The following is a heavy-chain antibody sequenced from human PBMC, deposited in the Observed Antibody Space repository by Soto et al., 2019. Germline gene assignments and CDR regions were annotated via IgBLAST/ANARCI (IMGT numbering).Heavy chain of an antibody. Sequence: QVQLVQSGAEVKKPGASVKVSCKASGYTFTSYGISWVRQAPGQGLEWMGWISAYNGNTKYAQKLQGRVTMTTDTATGTALMEPGGLGTDDPGVYYRSEDSPPVDYWGQGTLVTVSS. J-gene: IGHJ4*02. CDR2: ISAYNGNT. V-gene: IGHV1-18*01. CDR1: GYTFTSYG. D-gene: IGHD2-15*01. CDR3: SEDSPPVDY.